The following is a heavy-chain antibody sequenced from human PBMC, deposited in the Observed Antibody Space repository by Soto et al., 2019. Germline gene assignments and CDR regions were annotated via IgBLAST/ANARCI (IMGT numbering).Heavy chain of an antibody. Sequence: PGGSLRLSCAASGFIFENFGMSWVRQAPGKGLEWISSISGSGFKKYYADSVKGRFTISRDNSKSTVYLEMSSLRAEDSGVYYCVRDLDEWNYMYNFHYWGQGTLVTVSS. D-gene: IGHD1-7*01. J-gene: IGHJ4*02. CDR2: ISGSGFKK. V-gene: IGHV3-23*01. CDR3: VRDLDEWNYMYNFHY. CDR1: GFIFENFG.